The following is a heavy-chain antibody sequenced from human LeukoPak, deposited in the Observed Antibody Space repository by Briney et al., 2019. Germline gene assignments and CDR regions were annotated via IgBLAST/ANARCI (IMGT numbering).Heavy chain of an antibody. CDR1: GYSFTSYW. CDR2: IYPGDSDT. D-gene: IGHD3-9*01. J-gene: IGHJ5*02. Sequence: GESLKISCKGSGYSFTSYWIGWVRQMPGKGLEWMGIIYPGDSDTRYSPSFQGQVTISADKSISTAYLQWSSLKASDTAMYCCARGYDILTGNYNWFDPWGQGTLVTVSS. V-gene: IGHV5-51*01. CDR3: ARGYDILTGNYNWFDP.